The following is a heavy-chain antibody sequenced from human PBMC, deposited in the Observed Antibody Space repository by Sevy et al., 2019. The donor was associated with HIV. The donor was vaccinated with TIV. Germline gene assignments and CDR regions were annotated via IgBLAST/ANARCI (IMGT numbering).Heavy chain of an antibody. Sequence: SETLSLTCAVYGGSFSGYYWSWIRQPPGKGLEWIGEINHSGSTNYNPSPKSRVTISVDTCKNQFSLKLSSVTAADTAVYYCATTSVGDDILTGYPYYFDYWGQGTLVTVSS. CDR3: ATTSVGDDILTGYPYYFDY. J-gene: IGHJ4*02. CDR1: GGSFSGYY. D-gene: IGHD3-9*01. CDR2: INHSGST. V-gene: IGHV4-34*01.